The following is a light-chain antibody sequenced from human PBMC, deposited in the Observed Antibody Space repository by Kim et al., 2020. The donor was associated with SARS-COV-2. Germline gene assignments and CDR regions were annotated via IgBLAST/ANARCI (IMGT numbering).Light chain of an antibody. V-gene: IGKV1-9*01. CDR1: QGISSY. J-gene: IGKJ1*01. Sequence: IQLTQSPSSLSASVGDRVTITCRASQGISSYLAWYQQKPGKVPKLLIYAASTLQSGVPSRFSGSGSGTDFTLTISSLQPEDFATYYCQQLNSYLTWTFGQGTKVDIK. CDR3: QQLNSYLTWT. CDR2: AAS.